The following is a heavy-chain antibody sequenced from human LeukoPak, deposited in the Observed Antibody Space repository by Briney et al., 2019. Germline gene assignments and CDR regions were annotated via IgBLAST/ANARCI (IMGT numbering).Heavy chain of an antibody. Sequence: SETLSLTCTVSGGSISIYYWSWIRQPPGKGLEWIGHIYNSGSTNYNPSLKSRVTISVDTSKNQFSLKLSSVTAADTAVYYCARGPAVTIFGVVIPYFDYWGQGTLVTVSS. V-gene: IGHV4-59*08. CDR2: IYNSGST. CDR1: GGSISIYY. J-gene: IGHJ4*02. D-gene: IGHD3-3*01. CDR3: ARGPAVTIFGVVIPYFDY.